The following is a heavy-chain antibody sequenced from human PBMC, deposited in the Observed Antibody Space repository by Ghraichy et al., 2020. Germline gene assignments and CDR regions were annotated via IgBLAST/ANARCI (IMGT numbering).Heavy chain of an antibody. CDR1: GFTFSYYS. CDR2: ISSSSYI. Sequence: GESLNISCAASGFTFSYYSMNWVRQAPGKGLEWVSSISSSSYIYYADSVKGRFTISRDNAKNSLYLQMNSLRAEDTAVYYCARNLDLVVVAALSPWGQGTLVTVSS. J-gene: IGHJ5*02. CDR3: ARNLDLVVVAALSP. D-gene: IGHD2-15*01. V-gene: IGHV3-21*01.